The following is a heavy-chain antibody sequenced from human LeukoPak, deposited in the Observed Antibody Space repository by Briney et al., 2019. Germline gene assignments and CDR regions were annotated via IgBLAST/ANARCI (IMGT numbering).Heavy chain of an antibody. Sequence: PGGSLRLSCAASGFTVSSNYMSWVRQAPGKGLEWVSVIYSGGSTYYADPVKGRFTISRDNSKNTLYLQMNSLRAEDTAVYYCARYCSSTSCYLYAFDIWGQGTMVTVSS. CDR1: GFTVSSNY. J-gene: IGHJ3*02. D-gene: IGHD2-2*01. CDR2: IYSGGST. V-gene: IGHV3-53*01. CDR3: ARYCSSTSCYLYAFDI.